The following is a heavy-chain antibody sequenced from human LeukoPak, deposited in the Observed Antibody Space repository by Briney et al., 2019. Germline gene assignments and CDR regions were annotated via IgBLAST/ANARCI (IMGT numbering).Heavy chain of an antibody. CDR2: INPDGSER. D-gene: IGHD3-16*01. V-gene: IGHV3-7*03. Sequence: PGGSLRLSCAASGFSFSSYYMSWVRQAPGKGLEWVALINPDGSERYYVDSVKGRFTISRDNAKNSLYLQMSNLRAEDTAVYFCARGGGLDVWGQGATVTVSS. CDR3: ARGGGLDV. J-gene: IGHJ6*02. CDR1: GFSFSSYY.